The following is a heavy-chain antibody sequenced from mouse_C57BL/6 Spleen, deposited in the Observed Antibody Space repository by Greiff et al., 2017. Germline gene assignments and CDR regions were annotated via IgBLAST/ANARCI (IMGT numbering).Heavy chain of an antibody. CDR3: AKNKGGYGSSYNFDV. Sequence: VKLMESGPGLVQPSQSLSITCTVSGFSLTSYGVHWVRQSPGKGLEWLGVIWRGGSTDYNAAFMSRLSITKDNSKSQVFFKMNSLQADDTAIYYCAKNKGGYGSSYNFDVWGTGTTVTVSS. D-gene: IGHD1-1*01. V-gene: IGHV2-5*01. J-gene: IGHJ1*03. CDR2: IWRGGST. CDR1: GFSLTSYG.